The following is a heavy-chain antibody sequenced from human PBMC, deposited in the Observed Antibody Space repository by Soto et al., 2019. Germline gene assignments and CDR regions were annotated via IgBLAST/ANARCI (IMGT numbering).Heavy chain of an antibody. CDR3: ARLRVIFGGGSFSYYFDD. D-gene: IGHD2-15*01. CDR2: IYTSGST. CDR1: GGPMNNYY. J-gene: IGHJ4*02. Sequence: QVQLQESGPGLVKPSETLSLTCTVSGGPMNNYYWSWIRQPAGKGLEWIGRIYTSGSTDFNPSLKGRGTMSVDTSQNQFSLRLTSVTSADTAIYYCARLRVIFGGGSFSYYFDDWGQGTLVTVSS. V-gene: IGHV4-4*07.